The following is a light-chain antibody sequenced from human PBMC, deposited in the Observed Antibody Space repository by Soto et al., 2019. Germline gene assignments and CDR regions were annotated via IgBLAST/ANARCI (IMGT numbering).Light chain of an antibody. V-gene: IGKV3-11*01. CDR1: QSVSSY. Sequence: EFALTQSPATLSLPPGETATLSSRASQSVSSYLAWYQQKPGQAPRLLIYDASNRATGIPARFSGSGSGTDFTLTISSLEPEDFAVYYCQQRSNWPPIPFGQGTRLEIK. J-gene: IGKJ5*01. CDR3: QQRSNWPPIP. CDR2: DAS.